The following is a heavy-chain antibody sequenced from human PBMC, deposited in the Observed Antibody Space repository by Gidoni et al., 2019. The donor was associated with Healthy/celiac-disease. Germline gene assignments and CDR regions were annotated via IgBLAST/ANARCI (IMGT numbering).Heavy chain of an antibody. CDR1: GGSISSGSYY. J-gene: IGHJ5*02. D-gene: IGHD3-10*01. CDR3: ARMVRGVISSWFDP. V-gene: IGHV4-61*02. CDR2: IYTSGST. Sequence: QVQLPESGPGLVKPSQTLSLTCTVPGGSISSGSYYWSWIRQPAGKGLEWIGRIYTSGSTNYNPSLKSRVTMSVDTSKNQFSLKLSSVTAADTAVYYCARMVRGVISSWFDPWGQGTLVTVSS.